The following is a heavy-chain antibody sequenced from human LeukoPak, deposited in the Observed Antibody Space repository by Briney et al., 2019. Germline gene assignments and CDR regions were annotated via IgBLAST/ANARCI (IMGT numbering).Heavy chain of an antibody. CDR1: GGSFSGYY. V-gene: IGHV4-34*01. D-gene: IGHD2-21*02. CDR3: AGAVVTAISIDY. Sequence: SETLSLTCAVYGGSFSGYYWSWIRQPPGKGLEWIGEINHSGSTNYNPSLKSRVTISVDTSKNQFSLKLSSVTAADTAVYYCAGAVVTAISIDYWGQGTLVTVS. J-gene: IGHJ4*02. CDR2: INHSGST.